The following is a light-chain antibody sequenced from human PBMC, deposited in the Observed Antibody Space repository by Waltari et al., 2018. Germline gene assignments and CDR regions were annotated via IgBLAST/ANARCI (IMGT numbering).Light chain of an antibody. V-gene: IGLV3-9*01. Sequence: SFDLTQPLSVSVALGQTARLTCGGDNMGSRNVYWYQQKPGQAPILVIYRDNNRPSGFPGRFSGSNSGNTATRSISRAQAGDEADYFCQVWDSSYNAVFGGGTKLTVL. CDR2: RDN. CDR1: NMGSRN. J-gene: IGLJ2*01. CDR3: QVWDSSYNAV.